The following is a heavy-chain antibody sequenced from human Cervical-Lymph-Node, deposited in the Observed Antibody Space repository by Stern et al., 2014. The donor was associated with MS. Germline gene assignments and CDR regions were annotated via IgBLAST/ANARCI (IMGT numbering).Heavy chain of an antibody. D-gene: IGHD2-15*01. CDR2: ISLSGGST. CDR3: AKDRELVVVTFDS. V-gene: IGHV3-23*04. Sequence: EEQLVQSGGGLVQPGGSLRLSCAASGFTFSDYAMSWVRQAPGKGLEWVSAISLSGGSTFYEDSVQGRFTISRDNSKNTLYLQMNSLRAEDTAVYYCAKDRELVVVTFDSWGQGTLVTVSS. CDR1: GFTFSDYA. J-gene: IGHJ4*02.